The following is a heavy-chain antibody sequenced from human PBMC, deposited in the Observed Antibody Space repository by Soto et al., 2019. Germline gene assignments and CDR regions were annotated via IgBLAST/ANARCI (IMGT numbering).Heavy chain of an antibody. CDR2: ISGSGGST. D-gene: IGHD1-26*01. V-gene: IGHV3-23*01. Sequence: PGGSLRLSCAASGFTFSSYAMSWVRQAPGKGLEWVSAISGSGGSTYYADSVKGRFTISRDNSKNTLYLQMNSLRAEDTAVYYCANVGSHPYAFDIWGQGTMVTVSS. J-gene: IGHJ3*02. CDR1: GFTFSSYA. CDR3: ANVGSHPYAFDI.